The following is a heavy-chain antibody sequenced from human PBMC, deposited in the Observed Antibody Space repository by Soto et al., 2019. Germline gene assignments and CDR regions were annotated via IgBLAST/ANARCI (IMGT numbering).Heavy chain of an antibody. J-gene: IGHJ6*02. CDR2: ASHTGGT. V-gene: IGHV4-34*01. CDR1: GGSFSGWX. D-gene: IGHD1-1*01. Sequence: QVQVQQWGAGLLKFSETLSLTCAVNGGSFSGWXXNWIRQPPGKGLEWIGEASHTGGTNYNPSLESRVTISVDRSRNQLSLKLTSVSAADTAVYYCARSRNLDVWGPGTTVIVSS. CDR3: ARSRNLDV.